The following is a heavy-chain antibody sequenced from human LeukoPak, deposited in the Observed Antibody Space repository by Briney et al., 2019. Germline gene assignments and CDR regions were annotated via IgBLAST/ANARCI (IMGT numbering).Heavy chain of an antibody. CDR1: GFTFSAFA. CDR3: AKGDYGGNSHTFDI. CDR2: ILYDGTNK. D-gene: IGHD4-23*01. Sequence: GGSLRLSCAASGFTFSAFAMHWVRQAPGKGLEWVAVILYDGTNKYYADSVKGRLTISRDNSKNTLSLQVNSLRSEDTAVYFCAKGDYGGNSHTFDIWGQGTMVTVSS. J-gene: IGHJ3*02. V-gene: IGHV3-30*18.